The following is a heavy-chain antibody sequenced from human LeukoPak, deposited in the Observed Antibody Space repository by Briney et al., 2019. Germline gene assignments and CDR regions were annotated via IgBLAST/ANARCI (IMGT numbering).Heavy chain of an antibody. CDR1: GFTFSSYE. CDR3: ARDFGRYYFDY. V-gene: IGHV3-48*03. D-gene: IGHD3-10*01. Sequence: GGSLRLSCAASGFTFSSYEMNWVRQAPGKGPEWVSYISSSGSTIYYADSVKGRFTISRDNAKNSLYLQMNSLRAEDTAVYYCARDFGRYYFDYWGQGTLVTVSS. CDR2: ISSSGSTI. J-gene: IGHJ4*02.